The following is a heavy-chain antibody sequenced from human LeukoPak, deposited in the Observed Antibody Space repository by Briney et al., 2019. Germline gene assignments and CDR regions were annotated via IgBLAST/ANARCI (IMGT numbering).Heavy chain of an antibody. CDR2: IIPIFGTA. V-gene: IGHV1-69*13. CDR1: GGTFSSYA. Sequence: GASVKVSCKASGGTFSSYAISWVRQAPGQGLEWMGGIIPIFGTANYAQKFQGRVTITADESTSTAYMELSSLRSEDTAVYYCARGYSSGHKGRYYFDYCGQGTLVAVSS. D-gene: IGHD5-18*01. J-gene: IGHJ4*02. CDR3: ARGYSSGHKGRYYFDY.